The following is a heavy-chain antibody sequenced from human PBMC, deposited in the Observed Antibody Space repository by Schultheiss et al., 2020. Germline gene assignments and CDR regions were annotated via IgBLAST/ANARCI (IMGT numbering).Heavy chain of an antibody. V-gene: IGHV1-69*10. CDR1: GGTFSAYT. D-gene: IGHD3-3*01. CDR2: IIPILGIA. J-gene: IGHJ6*02. CDR3: TRDLRYDFWSRNYYYGMDV. Sequence: SVKVSCKASGGTFSAYTISWVRQAPGQGLEWMGWIIPILGIANYEQKFQGRVTMTTDTSTITAYMELRSLRSDDTAVYYCTRDLRYDFWSRNYYYGMDVWGQGTTVTVSS.